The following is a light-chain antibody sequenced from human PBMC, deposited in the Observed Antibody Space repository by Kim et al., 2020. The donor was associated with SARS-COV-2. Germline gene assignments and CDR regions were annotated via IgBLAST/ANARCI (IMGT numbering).Light chain of an antibody. CDR2: KAS. V-gene: IGKV1-5*03. Sequence: ASIRDRVTITCRASQSISSWLAWYQQKPGRAPKLLIYKASNLESGVPSRFSGSGSGTEFTLTISSLQPDDFATYYCQQYNSSPWTFGQGTKVEI. CDR3: QQYNSSPWT. J-gene: IGKJ1*01. CDR1: QSISSW.